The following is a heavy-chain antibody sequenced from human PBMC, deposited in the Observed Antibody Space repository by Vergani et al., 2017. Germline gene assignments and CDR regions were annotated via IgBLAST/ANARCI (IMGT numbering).Heavy chain of an antibody. D-gene: IGHD3-10*01. CDR3: ARGPPNFDY. Sequence: QVTLKESGPALVKPTQTLTLTCTCSGFSLSSSGMRVSWIRQPPGKALEWLARIDWDDDKFYSASLRTRLTISKDTSKNQVVRTMTNMDPVDTATYYCARGPPNFDYWGQGTLVTVSS. CDR1: GFSLSSSGMR. J-gene: IGHJ4*02. CDR2: IDWDDDK. V-gene: IGHV2-70*04.